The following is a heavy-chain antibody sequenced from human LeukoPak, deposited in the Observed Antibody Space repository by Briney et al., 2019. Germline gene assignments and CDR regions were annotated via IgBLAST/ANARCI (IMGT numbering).Heavy chain of an antibody. D-gene: IGHD1-26*01. CDR2: ITSGSSYI. V-gene: IGHV3-21*01. J-gene: IGHJ6*03. Sequence: SGGSLRLSCAASGFTFSSYNMNWVRQAPGKGLEWVSSITSGSSYIYCADSVKGRFTISRDNAKNSLYLQMNSLRAEDTAVYYCARDPYSGSYGNYYYYFMDVWGKGTTVTISS. CDR3: ARDPYSGSYGNYYYYFMDV. CDR1: GFTFSSYN.